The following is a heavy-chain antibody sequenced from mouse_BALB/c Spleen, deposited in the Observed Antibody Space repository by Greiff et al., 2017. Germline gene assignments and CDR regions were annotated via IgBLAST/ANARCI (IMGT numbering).Heavy chain of an antibody. Sequence: EVMLVESGGGLVKPGGSLKLSCAASGFTFSDYYMYWVRQTPEKRLEWVATISDGGSYTYYPDSVKGRFTISRDNAKNNLYLQMSSLKSEDTAMYYCARDDGYYRDYWGQGTTLTVSA. D-gene: IGHD2-3*01. CDR2: ISDGGSYT. J-gene: IGHJ2*01. CDR1: GFTFSDYY. CDR3: ARDDGYYRDY. V-gene: IGHV5-4*02.